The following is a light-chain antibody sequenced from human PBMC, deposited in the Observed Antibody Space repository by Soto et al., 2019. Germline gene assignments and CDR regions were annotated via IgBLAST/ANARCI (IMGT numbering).Light chain of an antibody. CDR2: EVT. CDR3: GSYASATLI. V-gene: IGLV2-14*01. Sequence: QSVLTQPASVSGSPGQSITISCTGSNSDIGAYDYVSWYQHHPGKPPTLLIYEVTFRPSGVPNRFSGSKSGNTATLTISGLLTEDEADYYCGSYASATLIFGGGTKLTVL. J-gene: IGLJ2*01. CDR1: NSDIGAYDY.